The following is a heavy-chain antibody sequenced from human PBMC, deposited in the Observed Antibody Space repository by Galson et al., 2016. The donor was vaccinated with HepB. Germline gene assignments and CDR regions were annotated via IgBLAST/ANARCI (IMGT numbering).Heavy chain of an antibody. J-gene: IGHJ6*02. CDR2: IIAGNGKT. V-gene: IGHV1-3*01. D-gene: IGHD5-12*01. CDR1: GYTSTRFG. CDR3: ARLNSGYDLHYYYGMDV. Sequence: SVKVSCKASGYTSTRFGIHWVRQAPGQRLEWMGWIIAGNGKTRYSQKFQGRVTITRDASASTAYMDLRSLRSEDTAVYYCARLNSGYDLHYYYGMDVWGQETTVTVSS.